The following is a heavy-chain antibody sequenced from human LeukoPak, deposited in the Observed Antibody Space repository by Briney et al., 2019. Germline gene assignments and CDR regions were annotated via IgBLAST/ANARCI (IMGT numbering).Heavy chain of an antibody. Sequence: SGGSLRLSCAASGFTFSSYAMSWVRQASGKGLEWVGRIKEKTDGGTTDYAAPVKGRFTISRDDSKNTLYLQMNSLKTDDTAVYYCTSTLGYWGQGTLVTVSS. CDR2: IKEKTDGGTT. J-gene: IGHJ4*02. D-gene: IGHD3-16*01. V-gene: IGHV3-15*01. CDR1: GFTFSSYA. CDR3: TSTLGY.